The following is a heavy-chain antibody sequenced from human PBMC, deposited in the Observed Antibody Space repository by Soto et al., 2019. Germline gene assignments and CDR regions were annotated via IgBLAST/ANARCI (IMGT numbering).Heavy chain of an antibody. V-gene: IGHV3-48*01. CDR2: ISSSSSTI. CDR1: GFTFSSYS. J-gene: IGHJ4*02. D-gene: IGHD5-12*01. Sequence: GGSLRLSCAASGFTFSSYSMNWVRQAPGKGLEWVSYISSSSSTIYYADSVKGRFTISRDNAKNSLYLQMNSLRAEDTAVYYCARGTSGYDRYYFDYWGQGTLVTVSS. CDR3: ARGTSGYDRYYFDY.